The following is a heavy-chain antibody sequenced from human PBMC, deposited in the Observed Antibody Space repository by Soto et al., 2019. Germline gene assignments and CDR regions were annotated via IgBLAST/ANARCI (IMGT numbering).Heavy chain of an antibody. V-gene: IGHV3-7*03. CDR3: AKDSTLGGWGGMDV. CDR2: IKEDGSEK. J-gene: IGHJ6*02. D-gene: IGHD3-16*01. CDR1: GFTFSRYY. Sequence: GGSLRLSCTVSGFTFSRYYMNWVRQAPGKGLEWVATIKEDGSEKFYVDSVKGRFTISRDNAKNSLYLQMNSLRAEDTALYYCAKDSTLGGWGGMDVWGQGTTVTVSS.